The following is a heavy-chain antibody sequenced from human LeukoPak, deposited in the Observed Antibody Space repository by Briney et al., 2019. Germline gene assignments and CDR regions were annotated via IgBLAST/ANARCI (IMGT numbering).Heavy chain of an antibody. CDR2: INWMARST. V-gene: IGHV3-20*04. CDR1: GFTFDDFD. J-gene: IGHJ4*02. D-gene: IGHD6-19*01. Sequence: GGSLRLSCAASGFTFDDFDMSWVRQAPGKGLEWVSNINWMARSTGYADSAKGRFTISRDNSKNTLYLQMNSLRAEDTAVYYCAKLPVSYSSGWSNFDYWGQGTLVTVSS. CDR3: AKLPVSYSSGWSNFDY.